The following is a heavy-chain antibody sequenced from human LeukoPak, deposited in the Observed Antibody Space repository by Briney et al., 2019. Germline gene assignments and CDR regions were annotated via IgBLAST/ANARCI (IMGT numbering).Heavy chain of an antibody. CDR1: GFTFSAYA. V-gene: IGHV3-64*04. CDR3: AKDYYDSSGYYYVPPNNWFDP. Sequence: PGGSLRLSCSASGFTFSAYAMYWVRQAPGKGLEYVSGISNNGGSSFYADSVKGRFTISRDNSKNTLYLQMNSLRAEDTAVYYCAKDYYDSSGYYYVPPNNWFDPWGQGTLVTVSS. CDR2: ISNNGGSS. J-gene: IGHJ5*02. D-gene: IGHD3-22*01.